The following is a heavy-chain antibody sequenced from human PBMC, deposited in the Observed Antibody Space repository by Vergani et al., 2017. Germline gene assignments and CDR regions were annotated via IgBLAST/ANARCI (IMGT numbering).Heavy chain of an antibody. D-gene: IGHD3-3*01. CDR3: ARGLSGVVPPSYYMDV. Sequence: QVQLVQSGAEVKKPGASVKVSCKASGYTFTGYYMHWVRQAPGQGLEWMGWINPNSGGTNYAQKFQGRVTMTRDTSISTAYMELVRLGSDDTAVYYCARGLSGVVPPSYYMDVWGKGLMVTVSS. V-gene: IGHV1-2*02. CDR1: GYTFTGYY. CDR2: INPNSGGT. J-gene: IGHJ6*03.